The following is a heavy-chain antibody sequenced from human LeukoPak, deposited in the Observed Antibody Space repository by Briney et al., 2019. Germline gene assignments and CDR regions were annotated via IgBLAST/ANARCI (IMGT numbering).Heavy chain of an antibody. J-gene: IGHJ4*02. CDR1: GFTFGDYA. CDR2: IRSKAYGGTT. V-gene: IGHV3-49*04. CDR3: TRLTTVTDEPRYYFDY. Sequence: GGSLRLSCTASGFTFGDYAMSWVRQAPGKGLEWVGFIRSKAYGGTTEYAASVKGRFTISRDDSKSIAYLQMNSLKTEDTAVYYCTRLTTVTDEPRYYFDYWGQGTLVTVSS. D-gene: IGHD4-17*01.